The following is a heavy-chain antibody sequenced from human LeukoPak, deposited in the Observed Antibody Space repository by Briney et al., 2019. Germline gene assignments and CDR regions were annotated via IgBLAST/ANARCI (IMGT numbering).Heavy chain of an antibody. Sequence: GGSLRLSCAASGFTFSSYEMNWVRQAPGKGLEWVSYISSSGSTIYYADSVKGRFTISRDNAKNSLYLQMNSLRAEDTAVYYCVRGWVAAAGSFDYWGQGTLVTVSS. J-gene: IGHJ4*02. CDR1: GFTFSSYE. CDR2: ISSSGSTI. CDR3: VRGWVAAAGSFDY. D-gene: IGHD6-13*01. V-gene: IGHV3-48*03.